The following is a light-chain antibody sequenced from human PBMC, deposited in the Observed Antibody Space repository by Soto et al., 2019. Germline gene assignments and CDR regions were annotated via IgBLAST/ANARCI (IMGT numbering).Light chain of an antibody. CDR3: QSYDSTLNVYV. Sequence: QSALTQPPSVSGCPGQSVTISCAWMSSNIGAGYDVHWYQQLPGTAPKLLISGFTNRPSGVPDRFSDSKSGTSASLAITGLQADDEADYYCQSYDSTLNVYVFGTGTKVT. CDR2: GFT. J-gene: IGLJ1*01. CDR1: SSNIGAGYD. V-gene: IGLV1-40*01.